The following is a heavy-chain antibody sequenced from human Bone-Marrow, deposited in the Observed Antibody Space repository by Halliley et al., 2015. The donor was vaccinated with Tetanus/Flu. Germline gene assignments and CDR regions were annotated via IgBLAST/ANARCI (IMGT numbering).Heavy chain of an antibody. Sequence: LEWLGWTSGYNGNTNYAQKVQGRVPMTTDTSTTTVHMELRSLRFDDTAVYYCARGLSGWYYYDYWGQGTRVTVSS. CDR2: TSGYNGNT. V-gene: IGHV1-18*01. D-gene: IGHD6-19*01. J-gene: IGHJ4*02. CDR3: ARGLSGWYYYDY.